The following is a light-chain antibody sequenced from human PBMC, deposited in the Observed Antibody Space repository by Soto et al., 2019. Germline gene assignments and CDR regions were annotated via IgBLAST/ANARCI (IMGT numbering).Light chain of an antibody. Sequence: DIQMTQSPSTLSASVGDRVTITCRASQTISRWLAWYQQKPGKAPKLLIYEASSLQSGVPSRFSGSGSGTEFTLTISSLEPEDFAVYYCQQRRNWPPITFGQGTRLEIK. CDR1: QTISRW. V-gene: IGKV1-5*03. CDR2: EAS. J-gene: IGKJ5*01. CDR3: QQRRNWPPIT.